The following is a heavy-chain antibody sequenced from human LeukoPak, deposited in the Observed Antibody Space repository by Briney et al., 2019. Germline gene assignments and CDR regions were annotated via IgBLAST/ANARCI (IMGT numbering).Heavy chain of an antibody. Sequence: GGSLRLSCAASGFTFSSYWMSWVRQAPGKGLEWVANIKQDGSEKYYVGSVKGRFTISRDNAKNSLYLQMNSLRAEDTAVYYCAREKYSGYDPDAFDIWGQGTMVTVSS. V-gene: IGHV3-7*01. CDR1: GFTFSSYW. D-gene: IGHD5-12*01. CDR2: IKQDGSEK. J-gene: IGHJ3*02. CDR3: AREKYSGYDPDAFDI.